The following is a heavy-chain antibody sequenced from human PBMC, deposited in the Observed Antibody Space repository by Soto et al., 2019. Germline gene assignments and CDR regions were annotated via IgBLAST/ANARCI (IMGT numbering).Heavy chain of an antibody. Sequence: GGSLILSCAASGFTFSSYAMSWVRQARGKGLEWVSAISGSGGSTYYADSVKGRFTISRDNSKNTLYLQMNSLRAEDTAVYYCAKVRGSIVDTITPSSETWFDPWGQGTLVTVS. CDR1: GFTFSSYA. CDR3: AKVRGSIVDTITPSSETWFDP. CDR2: ISGSGGST. V-gene: IGHV3-23*01. D-gene: IGHD5-12*01. J-gene: IGHJ5*02.